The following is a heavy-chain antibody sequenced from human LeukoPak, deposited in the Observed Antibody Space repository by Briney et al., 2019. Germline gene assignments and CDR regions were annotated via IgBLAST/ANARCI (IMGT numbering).Heavy chain of an antibody. D-gene: IGHD6-13*01. CDR1: GYTFTGYY. CDR3: ALIPYSSSWNV. Sequence: GASEKVSCKASGYTFTGYYMHWVRQAPGQGLDWMGWINPNSGGINYAQKFQDRVTMTRDTSISTAYMELYRLRSDDTAVYYCALIPYSSSWNVWGQGTTVTVSS. J-gene: IGHJ6*02. V-gene: IGHV1-2*02. CDR2: INPNSGGI.